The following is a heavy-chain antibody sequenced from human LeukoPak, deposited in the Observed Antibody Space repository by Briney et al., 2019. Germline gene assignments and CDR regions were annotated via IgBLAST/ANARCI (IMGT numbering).Heavy chain of an antibody. CDR3: ARAAMVTMYYFDY. V-gene: IGHV3-74*01. J-gene: IGHJ4*02. D-gene: IGHD5-18*01. CDR2: ISSDASIT. Sequence: PGGSLRLSCAASGLTFSTYWMHWVRQDPGKGLVWVSRISSDASITYYADSVKGRFTISRDNSKNTLYLQMNSLRAEDTAVYYCARAAMVTMYYFDYWGQGTLVTVSS. CDR1: GLTFSTYW.